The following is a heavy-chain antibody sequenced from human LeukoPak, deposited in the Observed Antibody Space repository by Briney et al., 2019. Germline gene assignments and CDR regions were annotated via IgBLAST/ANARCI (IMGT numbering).Heavy chain of an antibody. J-gene: IGHJ4*02. Sequence: VSVKVSCKASGYTFTSYYMHWVRQAPGQGLEWMGIINPSGGSTSYAQKFQGRVTMTRDMSTSTVYMELSSLRSEDTAVYYCARSSSSNSDFDYWGQGTLVTVSS. V-gene: IGHV1-46*01. CDR3: ARSSSSNSDFDY. CDR1: GYTFTSYY. D-gene: IGHD6-6*01. CDR2: INPSGGST.